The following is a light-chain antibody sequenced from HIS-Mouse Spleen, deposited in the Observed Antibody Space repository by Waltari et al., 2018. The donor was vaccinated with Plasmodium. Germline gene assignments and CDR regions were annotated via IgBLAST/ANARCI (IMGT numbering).Light chain of an antibody. CDR3: QAWDSSTVV. CDR1: HLGYKY. V-gene: IGLV3-1*01. J-gene: IGLJ2*01. Sequence: SYELPQPPSVSVSPGQTASTTCSGDHLGYKYACWYQQKPGQSPVLVIYQDSKRPSGIPERFSGSNSGNTATLTISGTQAMDEADYYCQAWDSSTVVFGGGTKLTVL. CDR2: QDS.